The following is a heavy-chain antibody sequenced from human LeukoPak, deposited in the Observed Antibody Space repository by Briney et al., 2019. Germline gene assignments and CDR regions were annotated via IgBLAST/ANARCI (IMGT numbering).Heavy chain of an antibody. CDR1: GFTFSSYN. CDR2: ISSSSSYI. V-gene: IGHV3-21*01. D-gene: IGHD4-17*01. J-gene: IGHJ4*02. Sequence: GGSLRLSCAASGFTFSSYNMNWVRQAPGKGLEWVSSISSSSSYIYYADSLKGRFTISRDDANNSLYLQMNSLRAEDTAVYYCARDLGQYGDYSFDCWGQGTLVTVSS. CDR3: ARDLGQYGDYSFDC.